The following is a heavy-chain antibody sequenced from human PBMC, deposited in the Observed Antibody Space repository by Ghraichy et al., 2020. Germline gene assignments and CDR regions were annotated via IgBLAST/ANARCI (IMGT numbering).Heavy chain of an antibody. Sequence: GESLNISCAASGFIFSNYNMNWVRQAPGKGLEWVSSISHDSDLTYYADSVKGRFTVSRDNAKNLMYLQMNSLRVEDTAVYYCARGYDDYDYSGGQGTLVTVSS. CDR3: ARGYDDYDYS. D-gene: IGHD3-16*01. V-gene: IGHV3-21*01. CDR1: GFIFSNYN. J-gene: IGHJ4*02. CDR2: ISHDSDLT.